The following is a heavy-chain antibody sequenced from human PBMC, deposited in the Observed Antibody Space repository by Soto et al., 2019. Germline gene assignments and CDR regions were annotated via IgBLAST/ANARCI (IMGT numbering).Heavy chain of an antibody. D-gene: IGHD6-19*01. V-gene: IGHV3-7*03. CDR1: GLTFNNYW. CDR2: INQDGTLK. J-gene: IGHJ4*02. Sequence: EVQLVESGGGLVQPGGSLRLSCAASGLTFNNYWMSWVRQAPGKGLEWVASINQDGTLKYYVDSVKGRFTISRDNAQNSFFLQMISLRAEDTAVYYCARWQSSGWYLDVWGQGTLPSVSS. CDR3: ARWQSSGWYLDV.